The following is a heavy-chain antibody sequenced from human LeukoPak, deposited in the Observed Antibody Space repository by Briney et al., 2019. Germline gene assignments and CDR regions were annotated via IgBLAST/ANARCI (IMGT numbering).Heavy chain of an antibody. CDR3: ATGNDSSGYYSRAEYFQH. CDR2: ISAYNGNT. Sequence: ASVKVSCKASGYTFTSYGISWVRQAPGQGLEWMGWISAYNGNTNYAQKLQGRVTMTTDTSTSTAYMELSSLRSEDTAVYYCATGNDSSGYYSRAEYFQHWGQGTLVTVSS. V-gene: IGHV1-18*01. D-gene: IGHD3-22*01. J-gene: IGHJ1*01. CDR1: GYTFTSYG.